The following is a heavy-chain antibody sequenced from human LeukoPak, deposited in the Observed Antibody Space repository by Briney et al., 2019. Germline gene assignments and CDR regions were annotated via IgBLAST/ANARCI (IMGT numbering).Heavy chain of an antibody. D-gene: IGHD3-10*01. J-gene: IGHJ4*02. CDR3: ARGVIGSSGEFDY. CDR2: IYYSGST. Sequence: PSETLSLTCTVSGGSVSSYYWSWIRQPPGKGLEWIGYIYYSGSTNYNPSLKSRVTISVDTSKNQFSLKLSSVTAADTAVYCCARGVIGSSGEFDYWGQGTLVTVSS. CDR1: GGSVSSYY. V-gene: IGHV4-59*02.